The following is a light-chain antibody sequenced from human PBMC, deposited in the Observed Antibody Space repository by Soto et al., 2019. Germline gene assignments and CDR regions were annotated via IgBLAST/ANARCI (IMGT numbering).Light chain of an antibody. J-gene: IGLJ1*01. CDR3: ISYTSDDVRYV. Sequence: SVLTQPASVSDSPGQSITISCIGTSSDIGAFNHVSWHQQHPGKAPKLIIYDVINRPSGVSNRFSGSKSGNTASLTISGLQSEDEADYYCISYTSDDVRYVFGTGTKVTVL. CDR2: DVI. CDR1: SSDIGAFNH. V-gene: IGLV2-14*03.